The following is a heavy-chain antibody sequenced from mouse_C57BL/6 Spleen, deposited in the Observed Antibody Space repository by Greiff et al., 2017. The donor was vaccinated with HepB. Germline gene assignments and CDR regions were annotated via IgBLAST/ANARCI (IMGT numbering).Heavy chain of an antibody. J-gene: IGHJ3*01. V-gene: IGHV1-72*01. CDR2: IDPNSGGT. Sequence: HVQLQQPGAELVQPGASVKLSCKASGYTFTSYWMHWVKQRPGRGLEWIGRIDPNSGGTKYNEKFKSKATLTVDKPSSTAYMQLSSLTSEDSAVYYCARSPRYLPRFAYWGQGTLVTVSA. CDR1: GYTFTSYW. D-gene: IGHD5-1*01. CDR3: ARSPRYLPRFAY.